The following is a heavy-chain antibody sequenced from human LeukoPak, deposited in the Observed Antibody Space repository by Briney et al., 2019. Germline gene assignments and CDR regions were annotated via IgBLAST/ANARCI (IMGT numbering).Heavy chain of an antibody. V-gene: IGHV3-23*01. CDR3: AKPVVPAARLFDS. J-gene: IGHJ4*02. CDR1: GFTFSSYG. D-gene: IGHD2-2*01. CDR2: ITGSGSST. Sequence: LAGGSLRLSCSASGFTFSSYGMSWVRQAPGKGLEWVSGITGSGSSTYYADSVKGRFTISRDNSKNTLYLQMNSLRVEDAAAYYCAKPVVPAARLFDSWGQGTLVTVSS.